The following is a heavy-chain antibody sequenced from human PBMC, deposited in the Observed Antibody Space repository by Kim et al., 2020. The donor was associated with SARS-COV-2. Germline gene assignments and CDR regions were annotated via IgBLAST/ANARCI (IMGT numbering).Heavy chain of an antibody. V-gene: IGHV4-34*01. Sequence: SETLSLTCAVYGGSFSGYYWSWIRQPPGKGLEWIGEINHSGSTNYNPSLKSRVTISVDTSKNQFSLKLSSVTAADTAVYYCARGPEVVPAATVYYFDYWGQGTLVTVSS. D-gene: IGHD2-2*01. J-gene: IGHJ4*02. CDR2: INHSGST. CDR3: ARGPEVVPAATVYYFDY. CDR1: GGSFSGYY.